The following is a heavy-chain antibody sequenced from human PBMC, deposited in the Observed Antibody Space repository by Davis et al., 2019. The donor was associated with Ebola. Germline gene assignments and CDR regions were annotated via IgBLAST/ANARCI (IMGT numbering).Heavy chain of an antibody. Sequence: AASVKVSCKASVYTFNSYYIHWVRQAPGQGLEWMGIINPSGGSTTYAQKFQGRVTMTRDTSTRTVYMELSSLRSEDTAVYYCARGRGHYEYSGGDYWGQGTLVIVSS. CDR2: INPSGGST. CDR3: ARGRGHYEYSGGDY. CDR1: VYTFNSYY. J-gene: IGHJ4*02. V-gene: IGHV1-46*02. D-gene: IGHD2-21*01.